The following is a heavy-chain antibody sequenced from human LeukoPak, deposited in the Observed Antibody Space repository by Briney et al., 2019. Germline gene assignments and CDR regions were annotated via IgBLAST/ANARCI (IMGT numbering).Heavy chain of an antibody. CDR2: ISSGYTSI. Sequence: PGGSLRLSCAASGFTFSSYNMHWVRRAPGKGLEWVSFISSGYTSIYYADSVKGRFAISRDNAKNSLYLQMNSLRVEDTAVYYCVKYYYGSGTWTPDQIYGMDVWGQGTTVTVSS. CDR3: VKYYYGSGTWTPDQIYGMDV. CDR1: GFTFSSYN. D-gene: IGHD3-10*01. J-gene: IGHJ6*02. V-gene: IGHV3-21*01.